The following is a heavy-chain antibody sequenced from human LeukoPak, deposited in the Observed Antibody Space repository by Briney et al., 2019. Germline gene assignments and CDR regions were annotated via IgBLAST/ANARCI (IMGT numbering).Heavy chain of an antibody. CDR2: IYYSGST. Sequence: SETLSLTCTVSGCSISSYYWSWIRQPPGKGLEWIGCIYYSGSTNYNPSLKSRVTVSGDTSKDQFSLKLSSLTAADTAVYYCARTFLGGWYFDLWGRGTLVTVSS. CDR1: GCSISSYY. CDR3: ARTFLGGWYFDL. J-gene: IGHJ2*01. V-gene: IGHV4-59*01. D-gene: IGHD1-26*01.